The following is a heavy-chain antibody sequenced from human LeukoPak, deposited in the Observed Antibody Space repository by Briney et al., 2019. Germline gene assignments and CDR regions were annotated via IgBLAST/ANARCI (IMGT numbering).Heavy chain of an antibody. D-gene: IGHD6-6*01. CDR3: ARRNQGSIVLDY. V-gene: IGHV3-30*04. CDR1: GFTFSSYA. Sequence: GGSLRLSCAASGFTFSSYAMHWVRQAPGKGLEGVAGISYDGSNKYYADSVKGRFTISRDNSKNTLYLQMNSLRAEDTAVYYCARRNQGSIVLDYWGQGTLVTVSS. CDR2: ISYDGSNK. J-gene: IGHJ4*02.